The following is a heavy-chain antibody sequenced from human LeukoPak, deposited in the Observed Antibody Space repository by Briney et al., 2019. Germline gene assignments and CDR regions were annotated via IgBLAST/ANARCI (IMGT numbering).Heavy chain of an antibody. J-gene: IGHJ3*02. D-gene: IGHD5-12*01. CDR1: GFTFSYYW. Sequence: PGGALRLSCAAPGFTFSYYWGHSGRRARGGGLVWVSRIKNDGSNIKYADSVKGRFTISRDNAKNTLYLKMNSLRVEETAVYYCVRDVVANDAFDIWGQGTMVTVSS. CDR3: VRDVVANDAFDI. CDR2: IKNDGSNI. V-gene: IGHV3-74*03.